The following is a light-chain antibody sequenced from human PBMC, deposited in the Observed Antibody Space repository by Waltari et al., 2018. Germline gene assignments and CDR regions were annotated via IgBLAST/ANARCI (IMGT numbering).Light chain of an antibody. CDR2: VES. CDR3: QQTYHNPKT. J-gene: IGKJ1*01. Sequence: DIQMTQSPSSLSASVGDRVTITCRESQSISSYLKWYQQKPGKAPKLLIYVESSLQSGVPSRFSGIRYEKDFTLTISSLQPEDFATYNCQQTYHNPKTFGQGTNVEI. CDR1: QSISSY. V-gene: IGKV1-39*01.